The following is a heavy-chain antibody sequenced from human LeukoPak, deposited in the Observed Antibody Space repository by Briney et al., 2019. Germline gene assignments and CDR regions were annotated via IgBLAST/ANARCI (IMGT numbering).Heavy chain of an antibody. J-gene: IGHJ5*02. D-gene: IGHD2-2*01. V-gene: IGHV3-30*02. Sequence: GGSLRLSCAASGFTFSSYGMHWVRQAPGKGLEWVAFIRYDGSNKYYADSVKGRFTISRDSSKNTLYLQMNSLRAEDTAVYHCAKVHCSSTSCSNWFDPWGQGTLVTVSS. CDR2: IRYDGSNK. CDR3: AKVHCSSTSCSNWFDP. CDR1: GFTFSSYG.